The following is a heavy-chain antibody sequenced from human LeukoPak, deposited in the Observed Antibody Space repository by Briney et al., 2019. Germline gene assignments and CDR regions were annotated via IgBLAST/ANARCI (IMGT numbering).Heavy chain of an antibody. CDR3: ARGYYDSSAFYEDAFDI. CDR1: GGSISSSSYY. Sequence: SETLSLTCTVSGGSISSSSYYWGWIRQPPGKGLEWIGSIYYSGSTYYNPSLKSRVTISIDTSKNQFSLKLSSVTAADTAVYYCARGYYDSSAFYEDAFDIWGQGTMVTVSP. V-gene: IGHV4-39*07. CDR2: IYYSGST. J-gene: IGHJ3*02. D-gene: IGHD3-22*01.